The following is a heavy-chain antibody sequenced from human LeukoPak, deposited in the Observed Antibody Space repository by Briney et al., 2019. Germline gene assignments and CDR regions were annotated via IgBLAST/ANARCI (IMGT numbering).Heavy chain of an antibody. CDR1: GFTFSSYA. D-gene: IGHD4-17*01. CDR3: ARPTVTTDYYGMDV. CDR2: ISSSSSYI. J-gene: IGHJ6*02. Sequence: GGSLRLSCAASGFTFSSYAMSWVRQAPGKGLEWVSSISSSSSYIYYADSVKGRFTISRDNAKNSLYLQMNSLRAEDTAVYYCARPTVTTDYYGMDVWGQGTTVTVSS. V-gene: IGHV3-21*01.